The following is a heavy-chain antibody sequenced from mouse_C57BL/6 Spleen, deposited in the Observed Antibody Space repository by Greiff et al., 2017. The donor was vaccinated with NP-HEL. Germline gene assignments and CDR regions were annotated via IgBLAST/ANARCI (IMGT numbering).Heavy chain of an antibody. D-gene: IGHD2-3*01. CDR3: TTPIYDGYLFAY. CDR2: IDPENGDT. CDR1: GFNIKDDY. J-gene: IGHJ3*01. Sequence: VQLQQSGAELVRPGASVKLSCTASGFNIKDDYMHWVKQKPEQGLEWIGWIDPENGDTEYASKFQGTATITADPSSNTAYLQLSSLTSEDTAVYYCTTPIYDGYLFAYWGQGTLVTVSA. V-gene: IGHV14-4*01.